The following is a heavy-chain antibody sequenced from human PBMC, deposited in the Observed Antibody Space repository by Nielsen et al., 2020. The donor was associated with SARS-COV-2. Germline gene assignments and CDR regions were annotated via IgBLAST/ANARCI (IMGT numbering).Heavy chain of an antibody. CDR1: GFTFSSYS. CDR2: ISSSSSYI. CDR3: ARNFYGSGSYPFDP. J-gene: IGHJ5*02. Sequence: GESLKISCAASGFTFSSYSMNWVRQAPGKGLEWVSSISSSSSYIYYADSVKGRFTISRDNAKNSLYLQMNSLRAEDTAMYYCARNFYGSGSYPFDPWGQGTLVTVSS. D-gene: IGHD3-10*01. V-gene: IGHV3-21*04.